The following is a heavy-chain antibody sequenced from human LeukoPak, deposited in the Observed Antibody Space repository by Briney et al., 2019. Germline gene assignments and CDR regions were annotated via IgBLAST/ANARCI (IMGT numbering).Heavy chain of an antibody. J-gene: IGHJ4*02. CDR3: ARSSRGGYSYGYYY. Sequence: SVTVSCKASGFTFTSSAVQWVRQARGQRLEWIGWIVVGSGNTNYAQKFQERVTITRDMSTSTAYMELSSLRSEDTAVYYCARSSRGGYSYGYYYWGQGTLVTVSS. CDR2: IVVGSGNT. D-gene: IGHD5-18*01. V-gene: IGHV1-58*01. CDR1: GFTFTSSA.